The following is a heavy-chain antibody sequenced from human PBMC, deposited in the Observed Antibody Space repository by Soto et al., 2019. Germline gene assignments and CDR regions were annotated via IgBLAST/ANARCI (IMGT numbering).Heavy chain of an antibody. J-gene: IGHJ4*02. CDR2: ISSTGDKT. D-gene: IGHD3-3*01. Sequence: QSGGSLRLSCVASGLTFRGYAMSWVRQAPGQGLEWVSLISSTGDKTFYADSVKGRFTISRDNAGSTLFLQLDNMRAEDTAVYYCVSQRGVRVTVSGVVIPRYFDHWGQGSAVTVSS. V-gene: IGHV3-23*01. CDR1: GLTFRGYA. CDR3: VSQRGVRVTVSGVVIPRYFDH.